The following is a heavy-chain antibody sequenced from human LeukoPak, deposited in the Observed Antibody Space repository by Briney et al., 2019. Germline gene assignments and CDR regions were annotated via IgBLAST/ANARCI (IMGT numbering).Heavy chain of an antibody. D-gene: IGHD1-26*01. CDR1: GFSFSGYN. CDR2: ISFDGRNR. Sequence: GGSLRLSCAASGFSFSGYNVHWLRQAPGRGLEWVALISFDGRNRHYADSVKGRFTISRDSSKNTLNLHMNRLTAEDTALYYCARGYSGYYFDYWGQGTLVTVSS. V-gene: IGHV3-30*04. CDR3: ARGYSGYYFDY. J-gene: IGHJ4*02.